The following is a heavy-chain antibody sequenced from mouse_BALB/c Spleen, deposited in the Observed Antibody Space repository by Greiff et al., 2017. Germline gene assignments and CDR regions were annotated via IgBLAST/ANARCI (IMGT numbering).Heavy chain of an antibody. CDR3: ARDYYGSSSYWNFDV. Sequence: EVQLQESGGGLVQPGGSRKLSCAASGFTFSSFGMHWVRQAPEKGLEWVAYISSGSSTIYYADTVKGRFTISRDNPKNTLFLQMTSLRSEDTAMYYCARDYYGSSSYWNFDVWGAGTTVTVSS. J-gene: IGHJ1*01. CDR2: ISSGSSTI. V-gene: IGHV5-17*02. D-gene: IGHD1-1*01. CDR1: GFTFSSFG.